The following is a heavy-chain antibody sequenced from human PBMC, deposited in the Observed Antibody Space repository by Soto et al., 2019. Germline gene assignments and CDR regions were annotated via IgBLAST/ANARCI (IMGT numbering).Heavy chain of an antibody. D-gene: IGHD3-22*01. CDR3: ARSGGSGYYSAHYYGMDV. CDR1: GYTFNTYD. CDR2: MNPESGST. Sequence: GASVKVSCKASGYTFNTYDINWVRQATGQGLEWMGWMNPESGSTGFAQSFQGRITLTRNTSLNTVYMEVSSLTNEDTAVYFCARSGGSGYYSAHYYGMDVWGPGTTVTV. V-gene: IGHV1-8*01. J-gene: IGHJ6*02.